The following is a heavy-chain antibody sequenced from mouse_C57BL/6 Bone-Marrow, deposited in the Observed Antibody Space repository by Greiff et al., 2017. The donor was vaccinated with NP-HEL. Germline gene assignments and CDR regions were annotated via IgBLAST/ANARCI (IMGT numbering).Heavy chain of an antibody. CDR1: GYTFTSYW. D-gene: IGHD1-1*01. CDR3: ARSPITTVVAHFDY. V-gene: IGHV1-55*01. Sequence: VQLQQPGAELVKPGASVKMSCKASGYTFTSYWITWVKQRPGQGLEWIGDIYPGSGSTNYNEKFKSKATLTVDTSSSTAYMQRSSLTSEDSAVYYCARSPITTVVAHFDYWGQGTTLTVSS. J-gene: IGHJ2*01. CDR2: IYPGSGST.